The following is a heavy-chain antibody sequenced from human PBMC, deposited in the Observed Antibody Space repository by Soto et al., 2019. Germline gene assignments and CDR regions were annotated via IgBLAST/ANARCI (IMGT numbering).Heavy chain of an antibody. D-gene: IGHD5-18*01. J-gene: IGHJ4*02. V-gene: IGHV4-31*03. CDR3: AGSDPDTGMVNYFDY. CDR2: IYYSGST. Sequence: SETLSLTCTVSGGSISSGGYYWSWIRQHPGKGLEWIGYIYYSGSTYYNPSLKSRVTISVDTSKNQFSLKVSSVTAADTAVYYCAGSDPDTGMVNYFDYWGQGTLVTVSS. CDR1: GGSISSGGYY.